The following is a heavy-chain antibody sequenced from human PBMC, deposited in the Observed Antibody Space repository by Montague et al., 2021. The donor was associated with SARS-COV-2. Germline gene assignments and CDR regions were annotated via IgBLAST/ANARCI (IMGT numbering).Heavy chain of an antibody. CDR2: XDWDDDK. CDR1: GFSLSTSGMC. V-gene: IGHV2-70*01. D-gene: IGHD1-26*01. Sequence: PALVKPTQTLTLTCTFSGFSLSTSGMCVSWIRQPPGKALEWLALXDWDDDKYYSTSLKTRLTISKDTSKSQVVLTMTNMDPVDTATYYCARIWGAASVDAFDIWGQGTMVTVSS. CDR3: ARIWGAASVDAFDI. J-gene: IGHJ3*02.